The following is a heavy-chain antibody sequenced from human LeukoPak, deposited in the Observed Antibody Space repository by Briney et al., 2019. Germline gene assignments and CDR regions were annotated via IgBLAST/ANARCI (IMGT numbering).Heavy chain of an antibody. CDR1: GFTFSSYA. CDR3: ARVKGQQLVRWYYYYYGMDV. J-gene: IGHJ6*02. CDR2: ISYDGSNK. D-gene: IGHD6-13*01. Sequence: PGRSLRLSCAASGFTFSSYAMHWVRQAPGKGLEWVAVISYDGSNKYYADSVKGRFTLSRENSKNTLYLQMNSLRAEDTAVYYCARVKGQQLVRWYYYYYGMDVWGQGTTVTVSS. V-gene: IGHV3-30-3*01.